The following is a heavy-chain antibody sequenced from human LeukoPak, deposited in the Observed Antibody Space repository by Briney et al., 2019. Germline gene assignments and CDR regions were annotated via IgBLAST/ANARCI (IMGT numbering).Heavy chain of an antibody. J-gene: IGHJ6*02. V-gene: IGHV1-18*01. CDR1: GYTFTSYG. CDR2: ISAYNGNT. Sequence: GASVKVSCKASGYTFTSYGISWVRQAPGQGLEWMGWISAYNGNTNYAQKLQGRVTMTTDTSTSTAYMELRSLRSDVTAVYYCARDEWAGYYDSSGYADGMDVWGQGTTVTVSS. CDR3: ARDEWAGYYDSSGYADGMDV. D-gene: IGHD3-22*01.